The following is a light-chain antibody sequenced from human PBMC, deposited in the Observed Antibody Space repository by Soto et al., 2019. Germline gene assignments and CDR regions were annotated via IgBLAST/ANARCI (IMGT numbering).Light chain of an antibody. J-gene: IGKJ1*01. Sequence: EIVLTQSPGSLSLSPGERATLSCRASQSVDSSFFAWYQKKPGQAPRLLIYGASKRATGIPDRFSGSGSGTDFTLTISRLEPEDFAVYYCQQYVSSVTFGQGKKVEIK. CDR2: GAS. CDR3: QQYVSSVT. V-gene: IGKV3-20*01. CDR1: QSVDSSF.